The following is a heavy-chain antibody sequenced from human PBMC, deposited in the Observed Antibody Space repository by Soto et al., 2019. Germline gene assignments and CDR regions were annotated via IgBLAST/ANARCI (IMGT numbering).Heavy chain of an antibody. V-gene: IGHV4-34*01. CDR2: INHSGST. D-gene: IGHD3-22*01. J-gene: IGHJ4*02. CDR3: ARDSYYYDSSGYYYGFDY. CDR1: GGSFSGYY. Sequence: PSETLSLTCAVYGGSFSGYYWSWIRQPPGKGLEWIGEINHSGSTNYNPSLKSRVTISVDTSKNQFSLKLSSVTAADTAVYYCARDSYYYDSSGYYYGFDYWGQGTLVTVSS.